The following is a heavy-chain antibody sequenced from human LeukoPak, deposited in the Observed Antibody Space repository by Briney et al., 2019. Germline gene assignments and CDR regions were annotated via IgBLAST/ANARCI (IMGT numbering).Heavy chain of an antibody. CDR2: ISEDGGST. D-gene: IGHD5-18*01. J-gene: IGHJ4*02. Sequence: VGSLRLSCAASGFTFDDYAMHWVRQAPGKGLECVSLISEDGGSTYYADSVKGRFTISRDNSKNSLYLQMNSLRTEDTALYYCAKEGYSYQFDYWGQGTLVTVSS. CDR1: GFTFDDYA. V-gene: IGHV3-43*02. CDR3: AKEGYSYQFDY.